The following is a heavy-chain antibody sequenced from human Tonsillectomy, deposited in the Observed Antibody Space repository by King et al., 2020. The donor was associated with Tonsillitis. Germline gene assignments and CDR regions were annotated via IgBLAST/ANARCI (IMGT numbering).Heavy chain of an antibody. J-gene: IGHJ4*02. V-gene: IGHV1-69*01. D-gene: IGHD3-9*01. CDR2: IIPIFVTA. CDR1: GGTFSSYA. Sequence: MQLVQSGAEVKKPGSSVKVSCKASGGTFSSYAISWVRQAPGQGLEWMGGIIPIFVTANYAQKFQGRVPITADESTSTAYMELSSLTSEDTAVYYCARDLPLPNYDILTGYFDYWGQGTLFTVSS. CDR3: ARDLPLPNYDILTGYFDY.